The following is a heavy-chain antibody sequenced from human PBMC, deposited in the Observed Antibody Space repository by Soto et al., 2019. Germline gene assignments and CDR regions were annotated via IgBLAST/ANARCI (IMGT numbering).Heavy chain of an antibody. Sequence: EVQLVESGGGLVKAGESLRLSCAASGFSFSSYSMNWVSQAPGKGLEWVSSISYGSSDTYYADSVRGRFSISRDDAKNSLYLQMNSRGVEDTAVYYCARVGYSGSLVPDYWGQGTLVTVSS. CDR1: GFSFSSYS. CDR3: ARVGYSGSLVPDY. J-gene: IGHJ4*02. D-gene: IGHD1-26*01. V-gene: IGHV3-21*06. CDR2: ISYGSSDT.